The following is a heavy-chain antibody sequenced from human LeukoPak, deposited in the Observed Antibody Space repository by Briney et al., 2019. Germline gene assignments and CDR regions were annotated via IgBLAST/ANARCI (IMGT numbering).Heavy chain of an antibody. J-gene: IGHJ3*02. CDR1: GFTFSSYS. CDR2: ISSSSRTI. D-gene: IGHD3-22*01. V-gene: IGHV3-48*04. CDR3: ARGDYYDSSGYRWAFDI. Sequence: PGGSLRLSCAASGFTFSSYSMNWVRQAPGKGLEWVSYISSSSRTIYYADSVKGRFTISRDNAKNSLYLQMNSLRAEDTAVYYCARGDYYDSSGYRWAFDIWGQGTMVTVSS.